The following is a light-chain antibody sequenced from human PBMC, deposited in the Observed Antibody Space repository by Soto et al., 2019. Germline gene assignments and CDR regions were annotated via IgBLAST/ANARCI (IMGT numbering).Light chain of an antibody. J-gene: IGLJ3*02. Sequence: QSALTQPASVSGSPGQSITISCTGTSSDVGGYNYVSWYQQHPGKAPKLMIYEVSNRPSGVSNRFSGSKSGNTASLTSSGRQAEDEADYDCSSYTRSSTVVFGGGTKVTVL. V-gene: IGLV2-14*01. CDR3: SSYTRSSTVV. CDR1: SSDVGGYNY. CDR2: EVS.